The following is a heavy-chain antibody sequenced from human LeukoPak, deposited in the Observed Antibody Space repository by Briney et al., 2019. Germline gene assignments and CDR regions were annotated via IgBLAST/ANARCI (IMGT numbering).Heavy chain of an antibody. J-gene: IGHJ5*01. D-gene: IGHD2-2*01. CDR1: GFTVSSNY. Sequence: GGSQRLSCAASGFTVSSNYMSWVRRAPGKGLEWVSVIYSGGSTYYADSVKGRFTISRDNSKNTLYLQMNSLRAEDTAVYYCARGGQLLNDWFDSWGQGTLVTVSS. CDR3: ARGGQLLNDWFDS. V-gene: IGHV3-53*01. CDR2: IYSGGST.